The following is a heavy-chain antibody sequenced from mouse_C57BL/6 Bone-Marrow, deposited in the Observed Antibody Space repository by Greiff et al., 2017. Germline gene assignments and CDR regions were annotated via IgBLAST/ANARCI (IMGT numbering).Heavy chain of an antibody. CDR1: GFNIKDDY. V-gene: IGHV14-4*01. CDR2: IDPENGDT. CDR3: NNCYIYDDGACFAY. Sequence: EVQLQESGAELVRPGASVKLSCTASGFNIKDDYMHWVKQRPEQGLEWIGWIDPENGDTEYASKFQGKATITTDTSSNTASLQLSSLTSEDTAVYYCNNCYIYDDGACFAYWGQGTLVTVSA. J-gene: IGHJ3*01. D-gene: IGHD2-12*01.